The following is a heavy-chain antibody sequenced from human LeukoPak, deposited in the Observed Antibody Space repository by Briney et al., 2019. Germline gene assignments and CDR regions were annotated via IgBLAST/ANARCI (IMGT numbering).Heavy chain of an antibody. D-gene: IGHD6-13*01. CDR2: IYWDDDK. J-gene: IGHJ4*02. CDR3: AHWGYSSWTFDY. V-gene: IGHV2-5*02. CDR1: GFSLSTSGVG. Sequence: SGPTLVKPPQTLTLTCTFSGFSLSTSGVGVGWIRQPPGKALEWLALIYWDDDKRYSPSLKSRLTINKDTSKNQVVLTMTNMDPVDTATYYCAHWGYSSWTFDYWGQGTLVTVSS.